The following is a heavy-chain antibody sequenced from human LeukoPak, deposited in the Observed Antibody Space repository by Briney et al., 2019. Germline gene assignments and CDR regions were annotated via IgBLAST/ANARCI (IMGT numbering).Heavy chain of an antibody. J-gene: IGHJ4*02. CDR1: GFSFSDYY. D-gene: IGHD2-15*01. CDR3: ATIHSRPY. Sequence: PGGSLTLSCEASGFSFSDYYMTWIRQPPEKGLEWIAYIRSGSTTIYYADSVKGRFTISRDDAKNSLFLQMNSLRAEDTAVYYCATIHSRPYWGQGTLVTVSS. V-gene: IGHV3-11*01. CDR2: IRSGSTTI.